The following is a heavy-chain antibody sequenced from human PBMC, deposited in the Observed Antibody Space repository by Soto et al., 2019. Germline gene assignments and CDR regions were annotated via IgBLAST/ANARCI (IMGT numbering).Heavy chain of an antibody. V-gene: IGHV1-3*04. CDR2: INTANGNT. CDR3: ARVIRGVIDYFYMDV. J-gene: IGHJ6*03. Sequence: QVQLVQSGAEVKKPGASVKVSCEASGYSFTNYAMQWVRQAPGQRLEWMGWINTANGNTKYSQKLQGRVTFTRDTSASTVYMELSRLRSEDTAVYYCARVIRGVIDYFYMDVWGKGTTVTVSS. CDR1: GYSFTNYA. D-gene: IGHD3-10*01.